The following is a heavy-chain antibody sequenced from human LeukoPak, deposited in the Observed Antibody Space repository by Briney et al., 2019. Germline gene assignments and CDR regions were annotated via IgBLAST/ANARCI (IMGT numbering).Heavy chain of an antibody. J-gene: IGHJ4*02. V-gene: IGHV1-2*06. CDR2: INPNSGDI. CDR1: GYTFTGYY. D-gene: IGHD6-13*01. CDR3: VREGSSWSY. Sequence: ASVKVSCKASGYTFTGYYMQWVRQAPGQGLEWMGRINPNSGDIDYAQKFQRRVTMTRHTSISTGYMELSRLTSDDTAVYYCVREGSSWSYWGQGTLVTVPS.